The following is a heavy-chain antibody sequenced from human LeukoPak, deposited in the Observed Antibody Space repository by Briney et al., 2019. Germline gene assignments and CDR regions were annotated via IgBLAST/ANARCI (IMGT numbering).Heavy chain of an antibody. CDR1: GGSFSGYY. D-gene: IGHD1-7*01. Sequence: SETLSLTCSVYGGSFSGYYWSWIRQPPGKGLEWIGDINHSGSTNYNPSLKSRVTISIDTSKNQFSLKLSSVTAADTAIYYCARVNWNYKLYFDYWGQGTLVTVSS. V-gene: IGHV4-34*01. CDR2: INHSGST. CDR3: ARVNWNYKLYFDY. J-gene: IGHJ4*02.